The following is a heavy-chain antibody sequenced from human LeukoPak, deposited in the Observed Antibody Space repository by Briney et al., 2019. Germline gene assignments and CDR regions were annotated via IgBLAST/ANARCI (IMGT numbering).Heavy chain of an antibody. V-gene: IGHV1-69*05. D-gene: IGHD2-2*01. Sequence: GASVKVSCKASVGTFSSYAISWVRQSPGQGLEWRGGIIPIFGTANYAQKFQGRVTITTDESTSTANMELSSLRSEDTAVYYCLVVPAAIDGFDPWGQGTLVTVSS. CDR3: LVVPAAIDGFDP. J-gene: IGHJ5*02. CDR1: VGTFSSYA. CDR2: IIPIFGTA.